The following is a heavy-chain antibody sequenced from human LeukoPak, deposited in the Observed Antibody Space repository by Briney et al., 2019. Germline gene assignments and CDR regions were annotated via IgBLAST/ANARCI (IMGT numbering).Heavy chain of an antibody. V-gene: IGHV5-51*01. J-gene: IGHJ3*02. D-gene: IGHD2-2*01. CDR1: GYTFTTYW. Sequence: GESLKISCKGSGYTFTTYWIAWVRQMPGKGLEWMGIIYPGDSDTRYSPSFQGQVTISADKSVSTAYHQWSRLKASDTAMYYCARGHCSSTSCSGDAFDIWGRGTMVTVSS. CDR3: ARGHCSSTSCSGDAFDI. CDR2: IYPGDSDT.